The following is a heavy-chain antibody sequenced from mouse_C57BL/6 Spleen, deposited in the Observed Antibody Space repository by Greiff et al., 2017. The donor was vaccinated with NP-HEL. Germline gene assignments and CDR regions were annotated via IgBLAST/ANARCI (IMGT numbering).Heavy chain of an antibody. CDR1: GYTFTSYW. CDR2: IYPGSGST. V-gene: IGHV1-55*01. Sequence: QVQLQQPGAELVKPGASVKMSCKASGYTFTSYWITWVKQRPGQGLEWIGDIYPGSGSTNYNEKFKSKATLTVDTSSSTAYMQLSSLTSEDSAVYYGARWGVYDGYSYDYWGQGTTLTVSS. J-gene: IGHJ2*01. D-gene: IGHD2-3*01. CDR3: ARWGVYDGYSYDY.